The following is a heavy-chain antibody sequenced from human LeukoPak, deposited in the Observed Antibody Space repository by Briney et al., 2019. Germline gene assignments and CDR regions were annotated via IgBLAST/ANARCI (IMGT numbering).Heavy chain of an antibody. V-gene: IGHV3-23*01. CDR2: ISGSGGRT. Sequence: GGALRLSCAAYGFTFSSYAISWFRQAPGKGLEWVSAISGSGGRTYYAVSVRGGFTLSRDNSTNTLYLQMNSLRAQDTAAYYCAKLLYYYDSSQPYWGQGTLVTVSS. CDR1: GFTFSSYA. J-gene: IGHJ4*02. CDR3: AKLLYYYDSSQPY. D-gene: IGHD3-22*01.